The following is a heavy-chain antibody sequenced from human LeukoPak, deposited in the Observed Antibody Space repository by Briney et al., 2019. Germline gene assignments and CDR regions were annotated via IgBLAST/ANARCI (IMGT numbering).Heavy chain of an antibody. D-gene: IGHD3-3*01. V-gene: IGHV1-18*01. CDR3: ARDGLFGYDFSHWFDP. J-gene: IGHJ5*02. CDR2: ISAYNGNT. CDR1: GYTFTSYG. Sequence: ASVKVSCKASGYTFTSYGISWVRQTPGQGLEWMGWISAYNGNTNYAQKVQGRVTMTTDTSTSTAYMELRSLRSDDTAVYYCARDGLFGYDFSHWFDPWGQGTLVTVSS.